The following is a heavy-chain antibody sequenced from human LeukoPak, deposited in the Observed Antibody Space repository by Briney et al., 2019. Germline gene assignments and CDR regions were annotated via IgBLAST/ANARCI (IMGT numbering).Heavy chain of an antibody. D-gene: IGHD3-10*01. Sequence: GGSLRLSCAASGFTFSSYGMHWVRQAPGKGLEWVAVISYDGSNKYYADSVKGRFTIPRDNAKNSLYLQMNSLRADDTAVYYCARDVGSITMVRGVIEETDYWGQGTLVTVSS. V-gene: IGHV3-30*03. CDR2: ISYDGSNK. CDR3: ARDVGSITMVRGVIEETDY. CDR1: GFTFSSYG. J-gene: IGHJ4*02.